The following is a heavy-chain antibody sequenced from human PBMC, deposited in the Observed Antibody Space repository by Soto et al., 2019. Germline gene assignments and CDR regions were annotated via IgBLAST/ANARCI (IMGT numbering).Heavy chain of an antibody. CDR1: GGSISSGGYY. CDR2: IYYSGST. D-gene: IGHD3-22*01. J-gene: IGHJ4*02. CDR3: ARTLGYDSSGYYSVREYYFDY. V-gene: IGHV4-31*03. Sequence: KTSETLSLTCTVSGGSISSGGYYWSWIRHHPGKGLEWIGYIYYSGSTYYNPSLKSRVTISVDTSKNQFSLKLSSVTAADTAVYYCARTLGYDSSGYYSVREYYFDYWGQGTLVTVSS.